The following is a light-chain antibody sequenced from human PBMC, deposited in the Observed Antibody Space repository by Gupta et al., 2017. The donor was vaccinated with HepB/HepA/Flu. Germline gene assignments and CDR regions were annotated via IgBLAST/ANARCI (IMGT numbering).Light chain of an antibody. CDR1: KGITSY. J-gene: IGKJ3*01. Sequence: DIQLTQSPSFLSASVGDRVTITCRASKGITSYLAWYQQKPGKAPKVLIYAASTLQSGVPSRFSGSGSGTEFTLTISSLQPEDFATYYCQQLNSYPRAFGPGTKVDIK. V-gene: IGKV1-9*01. CDR3: QQLNSYPRA. CDR2: AAS.